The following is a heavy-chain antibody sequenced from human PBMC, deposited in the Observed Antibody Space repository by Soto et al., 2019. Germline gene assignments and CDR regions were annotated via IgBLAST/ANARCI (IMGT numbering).Heavy chain of an antibody. CDR2: IDPSDSYT. J-gene: IGHJ3*01. D-gene: IGHD3-22*01. V-gene: IGHV5-10-1*01. CDR3: ASSTPKYYHDSSGYMPDV. CDR1: GYSFTSYW. Sequence: GESLKISCKGSGYSFTSYWISWVRQMPGKGLEWMGRIDPSDSYTNYSPSFQGHVTISADKSISTAYLQWSSLKASDTAMYYCASSTPKYYHDSSGYMPDVWGQGTMVTVSS.